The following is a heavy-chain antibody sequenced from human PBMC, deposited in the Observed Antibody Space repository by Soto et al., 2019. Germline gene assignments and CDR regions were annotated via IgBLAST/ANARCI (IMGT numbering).Heavy chain of an antibody. Sequence: PSETLSLTCTVSGGSISSGGYYWSWIRQHPGKGLEWIGYIYYSGSTYYNPSLKSRVTISVDTSKNQFSLKLSSVTAADTAVYYCAGGVVVPAAITYMDVWGKGTTVTVSS. V-gene: IGHV4-31*03. J-gene: IGHJ6*03. D-gene: IGHD2-2*01. CDR1: GGSISSGGYY. CDR2: IYYSGST. CDR3: AGGVVVPAAITYMDV.